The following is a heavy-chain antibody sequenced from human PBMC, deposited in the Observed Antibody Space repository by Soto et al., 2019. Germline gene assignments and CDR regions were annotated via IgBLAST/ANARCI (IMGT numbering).Heavy chain of an antibody. V-gene: IGHV1-3*04. J-gene: IGHJ4*02. Sequence: ASVKVSCKASGYTFTNYAMHWVRQAPGQRLEWMGWINTGKGNTKISQKFQDRITITSDTSARTAYMDLSSLRSEDTAMYYCARAGDDCSAAKCYVIDYWGQGTLVTVSS. CDR2: INTGKGNT. D-gene: IGHD2-2*01. CDR1: GYTFTNYA. CDR3: ARAGDDCSAAKCYVIDY.